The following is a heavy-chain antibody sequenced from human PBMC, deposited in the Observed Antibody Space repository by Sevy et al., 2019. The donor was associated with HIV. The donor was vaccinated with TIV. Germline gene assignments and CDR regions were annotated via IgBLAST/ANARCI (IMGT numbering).Heavy chain of an antibody. Sequence: ASVKVSCKASGGTFSSYAISWVRQAPGQGLEWMGGIIPIFGTANYALKFQGRVTITADESTSTAYMELSSLRSEDTAVYYCARGYCSSTSCYGYTYYYYGMDVWGQGTTVTVSS. V-gene: IGHV1-69*13. J-gene: IGHJ6*02. D-gene: IGHD2-2*01. CDR3: ARGYCSSTSCYGYTYYYYGMDV. CDR2: IIPIFGTA. CDR1: GGTFSSYA.